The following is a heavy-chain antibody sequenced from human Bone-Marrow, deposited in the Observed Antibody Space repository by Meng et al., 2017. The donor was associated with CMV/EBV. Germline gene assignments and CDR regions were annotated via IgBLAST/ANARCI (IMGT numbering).Heavy chain of an antibody. V-gene: IGHV3-66*02. D-gene: IGHD2-2*01. CDR3: ARSYCSSTSCYVFRFDP. CDR2: IYSGGST. Sequence: GESLKIPCAASGFTVSSNYMSWVRQAPGKGLEWVSVIYSGGSTYYADSVKGRFTISRDNSKNTLYLQMNSLRAEDTAVYYCARSYCSSTSCYVFRFDPWGQGTLVTVSS. CDR1: GFTVSSNY. J-gene: IGHJ5*02.